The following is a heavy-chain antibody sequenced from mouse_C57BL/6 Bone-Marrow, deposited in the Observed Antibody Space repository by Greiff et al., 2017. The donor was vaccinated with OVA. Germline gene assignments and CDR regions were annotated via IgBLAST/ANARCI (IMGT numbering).Heavy chain of an antibody. CDR1: GYTFTSYW. CDR3: ARYYGSSPYYYAMDY. J-gene: IGHJ4*01. V-gene: IGHV1-52*01. CDR2: IDPSDSET. Sequence: QVQLQQPGAELVRPGSSVKLSCKASGYTFTSYWMHWVKQRPIQGLEWIGNIDPSDSETHYNQTFKDKATLTVDKSSSTADMQLSSLTSEDSAVYYCARYYGSSPYYYAMDYWGQGTSVTVSS. D-gene: IGHD1-1*01.